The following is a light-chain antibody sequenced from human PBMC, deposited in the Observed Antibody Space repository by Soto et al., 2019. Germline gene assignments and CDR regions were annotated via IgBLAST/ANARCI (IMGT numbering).Light chain of an antibody. CDR3: KSYAGSNTYV. CDR1: KNDIGVYDF. J-gene: IGLJ1*01. V-gene: IGLV2-8*01. Sequence: QSALAQPPSASGSPGQSVTISCTGTKNDIGVYDFVSWYQHHPGKAPRLIIYEVVQRPSGVPDRCSGSKSGNTASLAGSGLQAADEADYFCKSYAGSNTYVFGSGTKVTVL. CDR2: EVV.